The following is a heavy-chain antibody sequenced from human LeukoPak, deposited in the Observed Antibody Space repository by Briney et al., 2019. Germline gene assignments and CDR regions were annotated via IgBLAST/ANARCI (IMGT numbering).Heavy chain of an antibody. Sequence: GGSLRLSCAASGFTFRSYSMNWVRQAPGKGLEWVSSISSSSTYIYYADSVKGRFIISRDNAKNSLYLQMNSLRAEDTAVYYCARAGGSTVSHSDYWGQGTLVTVSS. V-gene: IGHV3-21*01. CDR2: ISSSSTYI. CDR1: GFTFRSYS. D-gene: IGHD4-17*01. CDR3: ARAGGSTVSHSDY. J-gene: IGHJ4*02.